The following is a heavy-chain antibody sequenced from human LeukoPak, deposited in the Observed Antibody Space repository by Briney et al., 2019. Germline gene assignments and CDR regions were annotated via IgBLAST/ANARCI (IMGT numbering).Heavy chain of an antibody. Sequence: SETLSLTCAVYGESFSNYYWSWIRQPPGKGLEWIGEINHSGSTNYNPSLKSRVTISVDTSKNQFSLKLSSVTAADTAVYYCARRRVVWGSYPLPFDYWGQGTLVTVSS. J-gene: IGHJ4*02. D-gene: IGHD3-16*02. CDR1: GESFSNYY. CDR3: ARRRVVWGSYPLPFDY. V-gene: IGHV4-34*01. CDR2: INHSGST.